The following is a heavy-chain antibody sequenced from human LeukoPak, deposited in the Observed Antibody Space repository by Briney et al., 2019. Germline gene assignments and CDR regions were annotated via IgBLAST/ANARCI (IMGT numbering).Heavy chain of an antibody. CDR1: GGSISSAGYY. J-gene: IGHJ4*02. V-gene: IGHV4-31*03. CDR2: IYYSGST. CDR3: ASVVPPATNYFDW. Sequence: SENLSLTCTVSGGSISSAGYYWTWIRQYPGKGLEWIGYIYYSGSTYYNPSLKSRVTISVDTSKNQFSLRLSSVTAADTAVYYCASVVPPATNYFDWWGQGTLVSVSS. D-gene: IGHD2-2*01.